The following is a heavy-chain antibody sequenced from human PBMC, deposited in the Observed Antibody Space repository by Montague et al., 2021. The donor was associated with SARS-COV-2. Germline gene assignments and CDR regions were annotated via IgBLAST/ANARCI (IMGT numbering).Heavy chain of an antibody. D-gene: IGHD2-2*01. CDR3: AREPRVGQLLSIYYYGMDV. J-gene: IGHJ6*02. CDR1: GYSISDGYY. Sequence: SETLSLTCTVPGYSISDGYYWVWIRQPPGKGLEWIGYIYYSGSTYYNPSLKSRVTISVDTSKNQFSLKLSSVTAADTAVYYCAREPRVGQLLSIYYYGMDVWGQGTTVTVSS. V-gene: IGHV4-38-2*02. CDR2: IYYSGST.